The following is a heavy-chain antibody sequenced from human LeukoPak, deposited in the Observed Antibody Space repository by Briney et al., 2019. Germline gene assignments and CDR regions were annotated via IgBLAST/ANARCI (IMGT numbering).Heavy chain of an antibody. V-gene: IGHV3-23*01. CDR1: GFTFSSYA. D-gene: IGHD4-17*01. Sequence: HPGGSLRLSCAASGFTFSSYAMSWVRQAPGKGLEWVSAISGSGGNTYYADSVKGRFTISRDNSKNTLYLQMNSLRAEDTAIYFCAKGTVSFDHWGQGTLVTVSS. J-gene: IGHJ4*02. CDR2: ISGSGGNT. CDR3: AKGTVSFDH.